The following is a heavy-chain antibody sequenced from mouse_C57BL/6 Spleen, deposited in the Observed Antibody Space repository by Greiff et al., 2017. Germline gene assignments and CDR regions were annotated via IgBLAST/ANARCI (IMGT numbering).Heavy chain of an antibody. CDR2: ISYDGSN. D-gene: IGHD2-4*01. V-gene: IGHV3-6*01. CDR1: GYSITSGYY. J-gene: IGHJ3*01. CDR3: ARGSYDDYDARTWFAY. Sequence: EVKLQESGPGLVKPSQSLSLTCSVTGYSITSGYYWNWIRQFPGNKLEWMGYISYDGSNNYNPSLKNRISITRDTSKNQFFLKLNSVTTEDTATYYCARGSYDDYDARTWFAYWGQGTLVTVSA.